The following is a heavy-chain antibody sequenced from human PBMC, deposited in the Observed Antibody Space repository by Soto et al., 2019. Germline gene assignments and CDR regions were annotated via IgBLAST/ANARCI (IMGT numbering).Heavy chain of an antibody. CDR1: GFTFSSYG. J-gene: IGHJ4*02. CDR2: IWYDGSNK. Sequence: QVQLVESGGGVVQPGRSLRLSCAASGFTFSSYGMHWVRQAPGKGLAWVAVIWYDGSNKYYADSVKGRFTISRDNSKNTLYLQMNSLRAEDTAVYYCARDVLYCGGDCNYFDYWGQGTLVTVSS. CDR3: ARDVLYCGGDCNYFDY. V-gene: IGHV3-33*01. D-gene: IGHD2-21*02.